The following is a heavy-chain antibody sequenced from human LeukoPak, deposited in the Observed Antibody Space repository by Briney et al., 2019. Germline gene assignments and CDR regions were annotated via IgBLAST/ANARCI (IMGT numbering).Heavy chain of an antibody. CDR2: INHSGST. V-gene: IGHV4-34*01. CDR3: ARGHSNGRWLDP. D-gene: IGHD4-11*01. J-gene: IGHJ5*02. CDR1: GGSFSGYY. Sequence: SETLSLTCAVYGGSFSGYYWSWIRQPPGKGLEWIGEINHSGSTNYNPSLKSRVTISVDTSKNQFSLKLSSVTAADTAVYYCARGHSNGRWLDPWGQGTLVTVSS.